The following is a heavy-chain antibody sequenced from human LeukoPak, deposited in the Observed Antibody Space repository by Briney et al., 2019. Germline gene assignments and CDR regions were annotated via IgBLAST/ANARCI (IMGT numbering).Heavy chain of an antibody. CDR2: ISWNSGSI. Sequence: GGSLRLSCAASGFTFDDYAMHWVRQAPGKGLGWVSGISWNSGSIGYADSVKGRFTISRDNAQNSLYLQMNSLRAEDTALYYCAKAGYSSSWAYFDYWGQGTLVTVSS. CDR1: GFTFDDYA. D-gene: IGHD6-13*01. J-gene: IGHJ4*02. CDR3: AKAGYSSSWAYFDY. V-gene: IGHV3-9*01.